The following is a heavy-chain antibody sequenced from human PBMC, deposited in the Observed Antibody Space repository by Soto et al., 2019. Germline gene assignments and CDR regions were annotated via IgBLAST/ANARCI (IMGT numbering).Heavy chain of an antibody. CDR3: ARDTFGGGYDFLH. V-gene: IGHV3-66*01. CDR1: GFTVSSFY. CDR2: ISSGGST. Sequence: EVQLVESGGGLVQPGGSLRLSCAASGFTVSSFYMTWVRQAPGKGLQWVAVISSGGSTYYADSVKGRFTISRDNSKNALYLEMNSLRAEATAVYYCARDTFGGGYDFLHGGQGTVVTVSS. J-gene: IGHJ4*02. D-gene: IGHD3-3*01.